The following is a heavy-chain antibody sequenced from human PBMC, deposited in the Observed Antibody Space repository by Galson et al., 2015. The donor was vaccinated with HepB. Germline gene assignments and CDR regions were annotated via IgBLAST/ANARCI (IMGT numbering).Heavy chain of an antibody. Sequence: SVKVACKAPGYTFTSYAMHWVRQAPGQRLEWMGWINAGNGNTKYSQKFQGRVTITRDTSASTAYMELSSLRSEDTAVYYCAREEEFLEWLAFNWFDPWGQGTLVTVSS. CDR3: AREEEFLEWLAFNWFDP. D-gene: IGHD3-3*01. CDR1: GYTFTSYA. J-gene: IGHJ5*02. V-gene: IGHV1-3*01. CDR2: INAGNGNT.